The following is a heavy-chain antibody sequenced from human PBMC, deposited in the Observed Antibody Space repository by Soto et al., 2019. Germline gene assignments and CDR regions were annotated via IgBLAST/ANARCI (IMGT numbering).Heavy chain of an antibody. D-gene: IGHD3-10*01. J-gene: IGHJ6*02. CDR1: GYTFTGHY. Sequence: QVQLVQSGAQVKPPGASVKVSCKASGYTFTGHYMHWVRQVSEKRLEHLGWLKSDNGGTYYAPKFQGRVTFTRDTSTSTAYMELSGLQSDDTAVYFCARDLCPLGSGSACPLYGLDIWGQGTTVVVS. V-gene: IGHV1-2*02. CDR2: LKSDNGGT. CDR3: ARDLCPLGSGSACPLYGLDI.